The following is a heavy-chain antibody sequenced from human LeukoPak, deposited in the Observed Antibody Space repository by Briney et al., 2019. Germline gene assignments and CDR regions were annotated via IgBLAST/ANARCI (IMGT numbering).Heavy chain of an antibody. D-gene: IGHD6-13*01. CDR3: AKLTYSSIVVRRDAFDI. J-gene: IGHJ3*02. V-gene: IGHV3-9*01. CDR1: GFTFDDYA. Sequence: GRSLRLSCAASGFTFDDYAMRWVRQAPGKGLEWVSGISWNSGSIGYADSVKGRFTISRDNAKNSLYLQMNSLRAEDTALYYCAKLTYSSIVVRRDAFDIWGQGTMVTVSS. CDR2: ISWNSGSI.